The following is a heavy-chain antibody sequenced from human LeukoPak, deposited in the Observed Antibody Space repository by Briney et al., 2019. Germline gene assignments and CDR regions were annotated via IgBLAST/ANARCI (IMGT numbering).Heavy chain of an antibody. Sequence: GASVKVSCKVSGYTLTELSMHWVRQAPGKGLEWMGGFDPEDGETIYAQKFQGRVTMTEDTSTDTAYMELSSLRSEDTAVYYCARVLSGVRGVDWFDPWGQGTLVTVSS. V-gene: IGHV1-24*01. CDR2: FDPEDGET. J-gene: IGHJ5*02. D-gene: IGHD3-10*01. CDR3: ARVLSGVRGVDWFDP. CDR1: GYTLTELS.